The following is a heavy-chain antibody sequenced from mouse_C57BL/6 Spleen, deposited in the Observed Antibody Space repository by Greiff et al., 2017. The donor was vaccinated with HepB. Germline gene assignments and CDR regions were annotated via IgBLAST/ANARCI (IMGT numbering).Heavy chain of an antibody. Sequence: EVQLQESGGGLVQPGGSMKLSCVASGFTFSNYWMNWVRQSPEKGLEWVAQIRLKSDNYATHYAESVKGRFTISRDDSKSSVYLQMNNLRAEDTGIYYCTGDSSGYGDYAMDYWGQGTSVTVSS. J-gene: IGHJ4*01. D-gene: IGHD3-2*02. CDR1: GFTFSNYW. CDR2: IRLKSDNYAT. V-gene: IGHV6-3*01. CDR3: TGDSSGYGDYAMDY.